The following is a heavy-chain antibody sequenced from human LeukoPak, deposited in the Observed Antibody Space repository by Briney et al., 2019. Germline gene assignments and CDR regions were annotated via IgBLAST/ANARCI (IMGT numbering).Heavy chain of an antibody. CDR2: TSANGDAT. V-gene: IGHV3-64D*09. J-gene: IGHJ5*01. D-gene: IGHD2-21*02. CDR1: GFTFNNYV. CDR3: VKDCSRDWNGHWFDS. Sequence: QAGGSLRLSCSASGFTFNNYVMHWVRQAPGKGLEYVSATSANGDATYYTDSVKGRFTIFRDNSKNTLSLQMSSLRVEDTAIYFCVKDCSRDWNGHWFDSWGQGTLVTVSS.